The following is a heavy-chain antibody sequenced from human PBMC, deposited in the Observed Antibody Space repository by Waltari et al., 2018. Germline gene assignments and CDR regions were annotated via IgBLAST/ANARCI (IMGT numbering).Heavy chain of an antibody. V-gene: IGHV4-39*01. D-gene: IGHD5-12*01. Sequence: QLQLQESGPGPVKPSETLSLTCSVPGGSIDTPKHYWSWIRQPPGQGLAWIGTISYAGTTYTNPSLRSRLTMSTDTSKDQLSLTLGSTTAADTAVYYCATYIGASVGTAAFDVWGQGTMVTVSS. CDR1: GGSIDTPKHY. CDR2: ISYAGTT. J-gene: IGHJ3*01. CDR3: ATYIGASVGTAAFDV.